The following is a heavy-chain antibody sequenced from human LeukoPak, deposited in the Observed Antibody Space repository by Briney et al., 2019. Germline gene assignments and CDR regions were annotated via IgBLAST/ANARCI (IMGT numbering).Heavy chain of an antibody. CDR1: GGSISSGGYS. CDR2: IYHSGST. V-gene: IGHV4-30-2*01. J-gene: IGHJ5*02. D-gene: IGHD3-22*01. CDR3: ARSLPIYDSSGYYSNWFDP. Sequence: SQTLSLTCAVSGGSISSGGYSWSWIRQPPGKGLEWIGYIYHSGSTYYNPSHKSRVTISVDRSKNQFSLKLSSVTAADTAVYYCARSLPIYDSSGYYSNWFDPWGQGTLVTVSS.